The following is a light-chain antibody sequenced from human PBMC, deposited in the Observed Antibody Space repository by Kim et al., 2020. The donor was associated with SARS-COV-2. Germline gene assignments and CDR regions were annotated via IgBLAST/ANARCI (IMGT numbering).Light chain of an antibody. CDR1: QDIHNY. Sequence: DIQMTQSPSSLSASVGDRITISCRASQDIHNYFAWCQQRPGQAPKYLIYDVSSLQSGVPSRFSGSGSGTHFTLTISTLQPEDFATYYCQHYITYPLTLVAGTQVDI. J-gene: IGKJ4*01. CDR2: DVS. CDR3: QHYITYPLT. V-gene: IGKV1-16*01.